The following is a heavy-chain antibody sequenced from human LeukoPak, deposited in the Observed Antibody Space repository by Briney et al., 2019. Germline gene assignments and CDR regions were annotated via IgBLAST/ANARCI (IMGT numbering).Heavy chain of an antibody. D-gene: IGHD1-14*01. CDR1: GYTFTSYY. Sequence: ASVKVSCKASGYTFTSYYMHWVRQAPGQGLEWMGIINPSGGSTSYAQKFQGRVTMTRDTPTNTVYMEMSSLRIEDTAVYYCASVYLHGMDVWGQGTTVTVSS. V-gene: IGHV1-46*01. CDR3: ASVYLHGMDV. CDR2: INPSGGST. J-gene: IGHJ6*02.